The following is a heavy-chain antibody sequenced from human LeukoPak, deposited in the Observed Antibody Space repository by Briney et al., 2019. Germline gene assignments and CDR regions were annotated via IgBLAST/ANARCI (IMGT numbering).Heavy chain of an antibody. Sequence: SVKVSCKASGGTFSSYAISWVRQAPGQGLEWMGGIIPIFGTANYAQRFQGRVTITADESTSTAYMELSSLRSEDTAVYYCARVPTGHIVVVTEYYFDYWGQGTLVTVSS. CDR2: IIPIFGTA. V-gene: IGHV1-69*13. CDR3: ARVPTGHIVVVTEYYFDY. CDR1: GGTFSSYA. D-gene: IGHD2-21*02. J-gene: IGHJ4*02.